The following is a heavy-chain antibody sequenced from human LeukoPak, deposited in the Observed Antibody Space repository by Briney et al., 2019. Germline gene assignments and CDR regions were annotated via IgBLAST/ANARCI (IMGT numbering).Heavy chain of an antibody. D-gene: IGHD3-22*01. CDR2: IYPGDSET. CDR1: GYSFTNYW. CDR3: ARGGKDSSGYYTHDY. J-gene: IGHJ4*02. Sequence: GESLKISCKGSGYSFTNYWIGWVRQMPGKGLEYMGIIYPGDSETKYSPSFQGQVTISADKSISTAYLQWSSLKASDTAMYYCARGGKDSSGYYTHDYWGQGTLVTVSS. V-gene: IGHV5-51*01.